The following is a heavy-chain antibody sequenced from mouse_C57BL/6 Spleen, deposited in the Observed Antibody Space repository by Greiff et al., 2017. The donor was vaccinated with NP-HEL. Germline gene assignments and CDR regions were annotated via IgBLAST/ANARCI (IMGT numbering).Heavy chain of an antibody. V-gene: IGHV1-82*01. CDR3: ARIGSSLYYAMDY. J-gene: IGHJ4*01. CDR1: GYAFSSSW. CDR2: IYPGDGDT. Sequence: VKLVESGPELVKPGASVKISCKASGYAFSSSWMNWVKQRPGKGLEWIGRIYPGDGDTNYNGKFKGKATLTADKSSSTAYMQLSSLTSEDSAVYFCARIGSSLYYAMDYWGQGTSVTVSS. D-gene: IGHD1-1*01.